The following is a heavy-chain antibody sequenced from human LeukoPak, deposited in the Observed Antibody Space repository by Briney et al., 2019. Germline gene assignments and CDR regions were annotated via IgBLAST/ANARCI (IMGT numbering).Heavy chain of an antibody. CDR3: AKDPDYYGSGSHIHY. V-gene: IGHV3-30*02. CDR2: IRYDGSNK. D-gene: IGHD3-10*01. Sequence: GGSLRLSCAASGFTFSSYGMHWVRQAPGKGLEWVAFIRYDGSNKYYADSVKGRFTISRDNSKNTLYLQMNSLRAEDTAVYYCAKDPDYYGSGSHIHYWGQGTLVTVSP. CDR1: GFTFSSYG. J-gene: IGHJ4*02.